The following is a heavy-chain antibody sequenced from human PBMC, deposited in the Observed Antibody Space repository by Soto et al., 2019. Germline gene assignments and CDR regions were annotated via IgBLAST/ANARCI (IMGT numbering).Heavy chain of an antibody. J-gene: IGHJ1*01. CDR1: GGPLSSFS. Sequence: QVQLVQSGAEGKKPGSSVKVSCKASGGPLSSFSFTWVRQAPGQGLECLGQIVPFFKTVRYAQKFQGRVTITADDSTNTAYMDLSSLTSDDTAVYYCARTPPYYYDSGPLQFWGQGTLVTVSS. V-gene: IGHV1-69*01. CDR3: ARTPPYYYDSGPLQF. CDR2: IVPFFKTV. D-gene: IGHD3-22*01.